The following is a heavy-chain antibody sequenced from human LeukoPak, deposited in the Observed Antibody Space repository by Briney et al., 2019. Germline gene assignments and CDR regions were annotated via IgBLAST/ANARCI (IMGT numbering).Heavy chain of an antibody. V-gene: IGHV4-59*13. CDR1: GGSISSYY. Sequence: SETLSLTCTVSGGSISSYYWSWIRQPPGKGLEWIGYIYYSGSTNYNPSHKSRVTISVDTSKNQFSLKLSSVTAADTAVYYCARDHVNWFDPWGQATLVTVSS. CDR3: ARDHVNWFDP. J-gene: IGHJ5*02. CDR2: IYYSGST.